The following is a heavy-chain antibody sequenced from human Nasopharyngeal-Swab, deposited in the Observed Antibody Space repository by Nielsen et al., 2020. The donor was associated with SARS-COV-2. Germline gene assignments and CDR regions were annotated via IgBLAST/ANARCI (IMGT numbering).Heavy chain of an antibody. Sequence: GESLKTSCASSGFTFSCYAMSWVRPAPGKGLEWVSAIIGSGGSTYYADSVKGRFTISSDNSKNTLYLQMNSLRAEDTAVYYCAKDFGCCSSTSCYAPFDYWGQGTLVTVSS. D-gene: IGHD2-2*03. V-gene: IGHV3-23*01. CDR1: GFTFSCYA. CDR2: IIGSGGST. J-gene: IGHJ4*02. CDR3: AKDFGCCSSTSCYAPFDY.